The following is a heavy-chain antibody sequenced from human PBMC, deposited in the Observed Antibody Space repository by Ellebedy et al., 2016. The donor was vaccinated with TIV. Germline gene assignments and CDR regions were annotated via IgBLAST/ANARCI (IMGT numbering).Heavy chain of an antibody. V-gene: IGHV3-30*02. Sequence: PGGSLRLSCVASGFTSSRYAMPWVRQAPGKGPEWVAFSRYDGSTEYYSDSVRGRFTISRDNSKKTLYLQMNSLRTEDTAVYYCAKDDDDCISHWGQGTLVTVSS. CDR2: SRYDGSTE. CDR1: GFTSSRYA. CDR3: AKDDDDCISH. D-gene: IGHD3-22*01. J-gene: IGHJ4*02.